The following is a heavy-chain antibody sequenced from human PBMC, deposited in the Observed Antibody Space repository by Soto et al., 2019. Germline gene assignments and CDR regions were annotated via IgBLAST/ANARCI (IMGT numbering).Heavy chain of an antibody. J-gene: IGHJ6*02. CDR2: INSDGRST. CDR3: ASPYMYSSGLYFYCRDV. Sequence: EVQLVESGGGLVQPGGSLRLSCAASGFTFSSYWMHWVRQAPGKGLVWVSRINSDGRSTSYADSVKGGFTISRDNATNTVYLQMTSLRAEDTAVYYCASPYMYSSGLYFYCRDVWGQGTTVTVSS. V-gene: IGHV3-74*01. D-gene: IGHD6-19*01. CDR1: GFTFSSYW.